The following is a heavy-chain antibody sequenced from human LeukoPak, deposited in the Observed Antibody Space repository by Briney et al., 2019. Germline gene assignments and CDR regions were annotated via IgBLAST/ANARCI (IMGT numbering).Heavy chain of an antibody. CDR2: ISYDGSNK. CDR1: GFTFSSYG. J-gene: IGHJ2*01. V-gene: IGHV3-30*18. Sequence: GGSLRLSCAASGFTFSSYGMHWVRQAPGKGLEWVAVISYDGSNKYDADSVKGRFTISRDNSKNTLYLQMNKLRVEDTAVYYCAKSSLRGHSLWYFDLWGRGTPVTVSS. CDR3: AKSSLRGHSLWYFDL. D-gene: IGHD3-10*01.